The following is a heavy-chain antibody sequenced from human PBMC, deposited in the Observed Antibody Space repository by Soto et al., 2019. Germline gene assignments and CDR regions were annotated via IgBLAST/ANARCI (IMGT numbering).Heavy chain of an antibody. CDR2: ISAYNGNT. CDR1: GYTFTSYG. CDR3: ARAPPAPYCSSTSCYTP. V-gene: IGHV1-18*04. Sequence: ASVKVSCKASGYTFTSYGISWVRQAPGQGLEWMGWISAYNGNTNYAQKLQGRVTMTTDTSASTAYMELRSLRSDDTAVYYCARAPPAPYCSSTSCYTPWGQGTLVTVSS. J-gene: IGHJ5*02. D-gene: IGHD2-2*02.